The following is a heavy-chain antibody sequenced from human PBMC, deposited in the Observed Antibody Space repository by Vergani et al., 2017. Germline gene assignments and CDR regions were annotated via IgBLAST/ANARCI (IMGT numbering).Heavy chain of an antibody. CDR3: ARTYSSSWYGGFYFDY. V-gene: IGHV4-34*01. J-gene: IGHJ4*02. CDR2: INHSGST. CDR1: GGSFSGYY. D-gene: IGHD6-13*01. Sequence: QVQLQQWGAGLLKPSETLSLTCAVYGGSFSGYYWSWIRQPPGKGLEWIGDINHSGSTNYNPSLKSRVTISVDTSKNQFSLKLSSVTAADTAVYYCARTYSSSWYGGFYFDYWGQGTLVTVSS.